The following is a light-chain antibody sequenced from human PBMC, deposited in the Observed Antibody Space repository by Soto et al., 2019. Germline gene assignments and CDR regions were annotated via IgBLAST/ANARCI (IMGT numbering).Light chain of an antibody. CDR3: QQRINWPIT. CDR2: DAS. Sequence: EIVLTQSPATLSLSPGERATLSCRASESVSSYLAWYQQKPGQAPRLLIYDASNRATGIPARFSGSGSGTDFTLTISSLEPEDFAVYYCQQRINWPITFGGGTKVEIK. CDR1: ESVSSY. V-gene: IGKV3-11*01. J-gene: IGKJ4*01.